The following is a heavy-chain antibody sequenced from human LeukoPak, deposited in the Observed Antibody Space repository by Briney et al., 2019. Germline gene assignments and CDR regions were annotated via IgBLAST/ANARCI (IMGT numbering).Heavy chain of an antibody. CDR2: INSDGSST. J-gene: IGHJ4*02. Sequence: GGSLRLSCAASVFIFSSYWMHWVRQAPGKGLVWVSRINSDGSSTTYADSVKGRFTISRDNAKNTLYLQMNSLRAEDTAVYYCATVTYYYASRSLAVYYFDYWGQGTLVTVSS. CDR3: ATVTYYYASRSLAVYYFDY. V-gene: IGHV3-74*01. D-gene: IGHD3-10*01. CDR1: VFIFSSYW.